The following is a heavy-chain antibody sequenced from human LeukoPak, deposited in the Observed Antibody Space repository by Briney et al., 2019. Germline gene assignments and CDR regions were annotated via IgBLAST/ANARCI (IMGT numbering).Heavy chain of an antibody. V-gene: IGHV4-59*01. D-gene: IGHD1-7*01. CDR3: ARAFGGTPYYFDY. CDR2: IYYSGST. Sequence: PSETLSLTCTVSGGSISSYYWSWIRQPPGKGLEWIGYIYYSGSTNYNPSLKRRVTISADTSKNQFSLKLSSVTAADTAVYYCARAFGGTPYYFDYWGQGTLVTVSS. CDR1: GGSISSYY. J-gene: IGHJ4*02.